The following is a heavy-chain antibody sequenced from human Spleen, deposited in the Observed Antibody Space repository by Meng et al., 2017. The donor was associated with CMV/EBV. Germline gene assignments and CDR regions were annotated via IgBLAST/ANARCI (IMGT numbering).Heavy chain of an antibody. CDR3: ARNYYGSGGHNYLNWFDP. Sequence: ASVKVSCKASGYTFTSYGISWVRQAPGQGLEWMGWISAYNGNTNNAQKFQGRVTMTTDTSTSTAYMELRSLRSDDTAVYYCARNYYGSGGHNYLNWFDPWGQGTLVTVSS. CDR1: GYTFTSYG. V-gene: IGHV1-18*01. J-gene: IGHJ5*02. CDR2: ISAYNGNT. D-gene: IGHD3-10*01.